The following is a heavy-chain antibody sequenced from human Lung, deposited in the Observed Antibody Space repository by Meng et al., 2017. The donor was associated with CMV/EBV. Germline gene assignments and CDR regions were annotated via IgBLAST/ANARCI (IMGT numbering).Heavy chain of an antibody. CDR1: GFTFSSYA. CDR3: AKDGGYCSSTSCYLIPTYYYYYGMDV. D-gene: IGHD2-2*01. V-gene: IGHV3-23*01. J-gene: IGHJ6*02. Sequence: SCAASGFTFSSYAMSWVRQAPGQGLEWVSAISGSGGSTYYADSVKGRFTISRDNSKITLYLQMNSLRAEDTAVYYCAKDGGYCSSTSCYLIPTYYYYYGMDVWXQGTTVTVSS. CDR2: ISGSGGST.